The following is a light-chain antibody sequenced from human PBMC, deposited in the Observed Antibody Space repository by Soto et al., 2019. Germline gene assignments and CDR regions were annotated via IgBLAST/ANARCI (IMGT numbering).Light chain of an antibody. CDR1: QSVLYRSSDKNS. Sequence: DIVLTQSPDSLAVSLGERATINCKSSQSVLYRSSDKNSLTWYQQRPGQPPQLLIYWASTRESGVPDRFSGSGSGTDFSLTISSLQAEDVAVYYCQQYYSPPWTFGQGTKVEIK. CDR3: QQYYSPPWT. V-gene: IGKV4-1*01. CDR2: WAS. J-gene: IGKJ1*01.